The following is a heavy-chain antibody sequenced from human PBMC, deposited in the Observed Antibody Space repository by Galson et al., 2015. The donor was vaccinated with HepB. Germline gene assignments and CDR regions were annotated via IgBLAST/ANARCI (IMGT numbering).Heavy chain of an antibody. D-gene: IGHD1-26*01. V-gene: IGHV2-70*11. CDR1: GFSLSISGMC. CDR3: ARMGVGGSYQRSYLFDY. Sequence: PSLVKPTQTLTLTCTFSGFSLSISGMCVSWIRQPPGKALEWLARIDWDDDKYYSTSLKTRLAISKDTSKNQVVLTMTNMDPVDTATYYCARMGVGGSYQRSYLFDYWGQGTLVTVSS. J-gene: IGHJ4*02. CDR2: IDWDDDK.